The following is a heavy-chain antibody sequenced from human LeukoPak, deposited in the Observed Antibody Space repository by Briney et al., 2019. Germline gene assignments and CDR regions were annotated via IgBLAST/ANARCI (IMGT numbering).Heavy chain of an antibody. CDR1: DGSISSYY. Sequence: SETLSLTCTVSDGSISSYYWSWIRQPPGKGLEWIGYMFYDGSISYNPSLKSRVTISGDTSKNLFSLNLSSVTAADTAVYYCARFITIPRYMDVWGKGTTVTVSS. D-gene: IGHD3-10*01. CDR2: MFYDGSI. CDR3: ARFITIPRYMDV. V-gene: IGHV4-59*01. J-gene: IGHJ6*03.